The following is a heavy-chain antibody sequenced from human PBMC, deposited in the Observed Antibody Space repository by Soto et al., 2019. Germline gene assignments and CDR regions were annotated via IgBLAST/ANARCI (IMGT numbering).Heavy chain of an antibody. CDR3: ATGITMVRGVRTLDY. CDR2: MNPNSGNT. CDR1: GYTFTSYD. V-gene: IGHV1-8*01. Sequence: QVQLVQSGAEVKKPGASVKVSCKASGYTFTSYDINWVRQATGQGLEWMGWMNPNSGNTGYAQKFQGRVTMTRNTSRRTAYMELSSLRSEDTAVYYCATGITMVRGVRTLDYWGQGTLVTVSS. J-gene: IGHJ4*02. D-gene: IGHD3-10*01.